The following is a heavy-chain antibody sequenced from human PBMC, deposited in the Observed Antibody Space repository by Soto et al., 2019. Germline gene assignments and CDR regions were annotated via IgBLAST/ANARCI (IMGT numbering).Heavy chain of an antibody. J-gene: IGHJ5*02. CDR3: ARDPDYSTANWFDP. CDR1: GFTFSSYG. Sequence: PGGSLRLSCAASGFTFSSYGMHWVRQAPGKGLEWVSVICCSSSNIYYADSVKGRFTISRDNAKNSLYLQMNSLRAEDTAVYYCARDPDYSTANWFDPWGQGTLVTVSS. CDR2: ICCSSSNI. V-gene: IGHV3-48*01. D-gene: IGHD4-4*01.